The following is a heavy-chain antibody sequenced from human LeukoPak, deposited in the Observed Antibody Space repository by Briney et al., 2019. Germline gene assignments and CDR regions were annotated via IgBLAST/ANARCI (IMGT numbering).Heavy chain of an antibody. D-gene: IGHD6-25*01. V-gene: IGHV3-21*01. CDR2: ISSSSSYI. CDR1: GFTFSSYS. Sequence: PGGSLRLSCAASGFTFSSYSMNWVRQAPGKGLEWVSSISSSSSYIYYADSVKGRFTISRDNAKNSLYLQMNSLRAEDTAVYYCARGIAAADFPFDYWGQGTLVTVSS. J-gene: IGHJ4*02. CDR3: ARGIAAADFPFDY.